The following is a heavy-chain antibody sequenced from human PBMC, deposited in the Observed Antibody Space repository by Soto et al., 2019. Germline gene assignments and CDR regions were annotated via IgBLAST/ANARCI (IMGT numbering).Heavy chain of an antibody. V-gene: IGHV5-51*01. D-gene: IGHD6-19*01. CDR3: ARPREAGKNYYGVDV. CDR2: IYPGDSDT. Sequence: GESLKISCKGSGYSFTSYWIGWVRQMPGKGLEWMGIIYPGDSDTRYSPSFQGQVTISADKSISTAYLQWSSLKALDTAMYYCARPREAGKNYYGVDVWGQGTTVTVSS. CDR1: GYSFTSYW. J-gene: IGHJ6*02.